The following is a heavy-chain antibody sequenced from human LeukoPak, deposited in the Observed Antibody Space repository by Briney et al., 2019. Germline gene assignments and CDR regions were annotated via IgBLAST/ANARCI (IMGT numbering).Heavy chain of an antibody. J-gene: IGHJ4*02. CDR2: IKGDGSEK. Sequence: GGSLRLSCEASGFTFRSYWMSWVRQAPGKGLEWVANIKGDGSEKYYVDSVKGRFTISRDSAKNPLYLQMNSLRVEDTAVYYCARDHNYGSDYWGQGTLVTVSS. V-gene: IGHV3-7*03. D-gene: IGHD5-18*01. CDR3: ARDHNYGSDY. CDR1: GFTFRSYW.